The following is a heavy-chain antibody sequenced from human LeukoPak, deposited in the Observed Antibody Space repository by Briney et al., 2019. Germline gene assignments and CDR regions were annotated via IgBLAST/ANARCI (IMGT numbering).Heavy chain of an antibody. D-gene: IGHD5-18*01. CDR3: ARDVEYSYGSDAFDI. J-gene: IGHJ3*02. CDR1: GFTFSSYS. Sequence: GGSLRLSCAASGFTFSSYSMNWVRQAPGKGLEWVSSISSSSSYIYYAASVKGRFTISRDNAKNSLYLQMNSLRAEDTAVYYCARDVEYSYGSDAFDIWGQGTMVTVSS. CDR2: ISSSSSYI. V-gene: IGHV3-21*01.